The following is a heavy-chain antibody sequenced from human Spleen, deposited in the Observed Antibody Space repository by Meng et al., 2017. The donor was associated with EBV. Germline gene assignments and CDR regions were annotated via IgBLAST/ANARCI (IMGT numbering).Heavy chain of an antibody. V-gene: IGHV4-39*07. D-gene: IGHD3-16*02. CDR2: IYYSGST. J-gene: IGHJ4*02. CDR1: GGSISSGSDN. CDR3: ARVNRQELSFGVDF. Sequence: QLQLRESGPGLVKPSETLSLSCTVSGGSISSGSDNWGWIRQPPGKGLEWIGSIYYSGSTYYNPSLKSRVTISVDTSKNQFSLKLSSATAADTAVYYCARVNRQELSFGVDFWGQGTLVTVSS.